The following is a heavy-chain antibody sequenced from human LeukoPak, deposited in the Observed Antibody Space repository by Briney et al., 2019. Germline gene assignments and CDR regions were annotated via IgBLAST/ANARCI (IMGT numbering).Heavy chain of an antibody. J-gene: IGHJ4*02. Sequence: SETLSLTCAVSGYSISSGYYWGWIRQPPGKGLEWIGSIYHSGSTYYNSSLKSRVTISVDTSKNQFSLKLSSVTAADTAVYYRARQMGTSLDYWGQGTLVTVSS. CDR3: ARQMGTSLDY. CDR2: IYHSGST. CDR1: GYSISSGYY. V-gene: IGHV4-38-2*01. D-gene: IGHD5-24*01.